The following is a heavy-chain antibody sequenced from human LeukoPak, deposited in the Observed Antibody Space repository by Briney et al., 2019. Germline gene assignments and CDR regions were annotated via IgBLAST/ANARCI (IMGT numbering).Heavy chain of an antibody. CDR2: IKSDGSST. CDR3: ASGRWSDYLDY. Sequence: PGGSLRLSCAVSGFTFSSYWMHWVRQTPGKRLVWVSRIKSDGSSTSHADSVKGRFTISRDNAKNTLYLQMNSLRGEDTAVYYCASGRWSDYLDYWGQGTLVTVSS. D-gene: IGHD3-3*01. V-gene: IGHV3-74*01. CDR1: GFTFSSYW. J-gene: IGHJ4*02.